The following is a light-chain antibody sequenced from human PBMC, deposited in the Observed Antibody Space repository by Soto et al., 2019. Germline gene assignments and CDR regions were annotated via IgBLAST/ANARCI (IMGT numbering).Light chain of an antibody. CDR2: AAS. CDR1: QSIYNY. V-gene: IGKV1-39*01. CDR3: QQSLFTPLFT. J-gene: IGKJ3*01. Sequence: DIQMTQSPSSLSASVGDRVTITCRASQSIYNYLNWYQQKAGKAPQLLIYAASSLQSGVPSRFSGSGSRTEFTLAISRLQPEDFSTYYCQQSLFTPLFTYDHVTKVDIK.